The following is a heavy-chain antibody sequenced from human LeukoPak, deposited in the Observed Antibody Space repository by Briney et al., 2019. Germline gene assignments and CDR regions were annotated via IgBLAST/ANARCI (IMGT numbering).Heavy chain of an antibody. CDR1: GYTFTSYG. CDR2: ISAYNGNT. J-gene: IGHJ4*01. Sequence: GASGKVSCKASGYTFTSYGISWVRQAPGQGLEWMGWISAYNGNTNYAQKLQGRVTITTDTSTSTAYMELRSLRSDDTAVYYCARDAYYDSSGYYSHNYFDYWGQGTLVTVSS. V-gene: IGHV1-18*01. D-gene: IGHD3-22*01. CDR3: ARDAYYDSSGYYSHNYFDY.